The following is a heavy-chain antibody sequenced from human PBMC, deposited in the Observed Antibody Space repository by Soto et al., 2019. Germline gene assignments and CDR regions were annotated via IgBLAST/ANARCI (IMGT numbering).Heavy chain of an antibody. Sequence: PSETLSLTCTVSGGSISSSSYYWSWIRQHPGKGLEWIGYIYYSGSTYYNPSLKSRVTISVDTSKNQFSLKLSSVTAADTAVYYCARYKDSGYDYRDYFDYWGQGTLVTVSS. CDR3: ARYKDSGYDYRDYFDY. CDR2: IYYSGST. D-gene: IGHD5-12*01. CDR1: GGSISSSSYY. J-gene: IGHJ4*02. V-gene: IGHV4-31*03.